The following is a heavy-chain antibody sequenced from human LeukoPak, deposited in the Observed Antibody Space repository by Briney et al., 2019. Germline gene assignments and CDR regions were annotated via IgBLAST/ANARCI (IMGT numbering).Heavy chain of an antibody. Sequence: SETLSLTCAVYGGSFRGYYWSWIRQPPGKGLEWIGEINHSGSTNYNPSLKSRVTISVDTSKNQFSLKLTSVTAADTAVYYCARGVYDSIGLGAFDIWGQGTMVTVSS. CDR3: ARGVYDSIGLGAFDI. D-gene: IGHD3-22*01. V-gene: IGHV4-34*01. CDR2: INHSGST. CDR1: GGSFRGYY. J-gene: IGHJ3*02.